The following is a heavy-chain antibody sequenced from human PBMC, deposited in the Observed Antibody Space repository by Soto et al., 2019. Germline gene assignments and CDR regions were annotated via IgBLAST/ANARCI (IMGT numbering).Heavy chain of an antibody. Sequence: ASVKVSCKASGYTFTNYGISWVRQAPGQGLEWMGWISGYNGNTNYAQRLQGRVTMTTDTSTSTAYMELMSLRSDDTAVYYCARVAIVVLQIRAGDAFDIWGQGTMVTVSS. CDR3: ARVAIVVLQIRAGDAFDI. J-gene: IGHJ3*02. D-gene: IGHD2-15*01. CDR2: ISGYNGNT. V-gene: IGHV1-18*01. CDR1: GYTFTNYG.